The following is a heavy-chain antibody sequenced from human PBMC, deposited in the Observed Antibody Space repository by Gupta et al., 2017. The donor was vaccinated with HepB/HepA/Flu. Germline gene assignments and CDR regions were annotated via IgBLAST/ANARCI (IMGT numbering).Heavy chain of an antibody. Sequence: EVQLLESGGGLVQPGGSLRLSCAASGFTFSSYAMSWVRQAPGKGLEWVSAISGSGGSTYYADSVKGRFTISRDNSKNTLYLQMNSLRAEDTAVYYCAKDVKAYNWNYGIAFDIWGQGTMVTVSS. CDR1: GFTFSSYA. V-gene: IGHV3-23*01. CDR2: ISGSGGST. J-gene: IGHJ3*02. CDR3: AKDVKAYNWNYGIAFDI. D-gene: IGHD1-7*01.